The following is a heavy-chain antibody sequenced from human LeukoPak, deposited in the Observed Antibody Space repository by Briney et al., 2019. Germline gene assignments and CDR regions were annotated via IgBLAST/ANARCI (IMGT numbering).Heavy chain of an antibody. D-gene: IGHD4-17*01. Sequence: GGSLRLSCAASGFTFSSYAMSWVRQAPGMGLEWVSSIGSSGDITYYADSVKGRFTISRDNSKNTLYLQMNSLRAEDAAVYYCAKDVDNGDYVVYWGQGTLVTVSS. CDR2: IGSSGDIT. CDR3: AKDVDNGDYVVY. J-gene: IGHJ4*02. CDR1: GFTFSSYA. V-gene: IGHV3-23*01.